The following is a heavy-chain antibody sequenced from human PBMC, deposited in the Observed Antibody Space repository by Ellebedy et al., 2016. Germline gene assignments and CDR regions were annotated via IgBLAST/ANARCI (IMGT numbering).Heavy chain of an antibody. CDR1: GFTFSSYA. J-gene: IGHJ6*03. Sequence: GGSLRLSXAASGFTFSSYAMSWVRQAPGTGLEWFSAISGSGGSTYYADAVKGRFTISRDNSKNTLYLQMNSLRAEDTAVYYCAKTTAQSAPYEFWDYYYYYMDVWGKGTTVTVS. D-gene: IGHD3-3*01. CDR3: AKTTAQSAPYEFWDYYYYYMDV. CDR2: ISGSGGST. V-gene: IGHV3-23*01.